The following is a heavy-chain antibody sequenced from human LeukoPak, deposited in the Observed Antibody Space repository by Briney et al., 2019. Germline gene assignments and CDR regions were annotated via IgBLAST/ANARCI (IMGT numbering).Heavy chain of an antibody. D-gene: IGHD3-10*01. CDR1: GGSINSY. CDR3: ARDSGTTGEVKFDP. J-gene: IGHJ5*02. V-gene: IGHV4-4*07. Sequence: SETLSLTCTVSGGSINSYWSWIRQPAGKGLEWIGRISGSGTITYNPALQSRLSISIDTSKNQFSLKLMSVTTADTAVYYCARDSGTTGEVKFDPWGQGTLVTVSS. CDR2: ISGSGTI.